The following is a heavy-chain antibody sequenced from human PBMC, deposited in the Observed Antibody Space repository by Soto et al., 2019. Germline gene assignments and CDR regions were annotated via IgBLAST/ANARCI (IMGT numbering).Heavy chain of an antibody. D-gene: IGHD6-13*01. V-gene: IGHV3-30-3*01. CDR2: ISYDGSNK. J-gene: IGHJ4*02. Sequence: HPGGSLILSCAASGFTFSSYAMHWVRQAPGKGLEWVAVISYDGSNKYYADSVKGRFTISRDNSKNTLYLQMNSLRAEDTAVYYCARSMGSSQCFDYWGQGTLVTVSS. CDR3: ARSMGSSQCFDY. CDR1: GFTFSSYA.